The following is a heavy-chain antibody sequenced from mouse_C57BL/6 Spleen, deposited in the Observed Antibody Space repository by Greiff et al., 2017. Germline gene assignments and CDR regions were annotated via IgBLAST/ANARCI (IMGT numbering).Heavy chain of an antibody. D-gene: IGHD1-1*01. CDR2: ISGGGGNT. V-gene: IGHV5-9*01. CDR1: GFTFSSYT. Sequence: EVQRVESGGGLVKPGGSLKLSCAASGFTFSSYTMSWVRQTPEKRLEWVATISGGGGNTYYPDSVKGRFTISRDNAKNTLYLQMSSLRSEDTALYYCARTNYYGSSLYYFDYWGQGTTLTVSS. J-gene: IGHJ2*01. CDR3: ARTNYYGSSLYYFDY.